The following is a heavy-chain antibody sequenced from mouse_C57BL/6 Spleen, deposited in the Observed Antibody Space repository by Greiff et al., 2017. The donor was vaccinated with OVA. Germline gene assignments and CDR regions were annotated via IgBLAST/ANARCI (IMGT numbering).Heavy chain of an antibody. CDR1: GYTFTSYT. D-gene: IGHD3-3*01. J-gene: IGHJ3*01. Sequence: QVQLQQSGAELVRPGASVKMSCKASGYTFTSYTMHWVKQRPGQGLEWIGYINPSSGYTKYNQKFKDKATLTADKSSSTAYMQLSSLTSEDSAVYYCARGRDEEAWFADWGKGTLVTVSA. CDR3: ARGRDEEAWFAD. V-gene: IGHV1-4*01. CDR2: INPSSGYT.